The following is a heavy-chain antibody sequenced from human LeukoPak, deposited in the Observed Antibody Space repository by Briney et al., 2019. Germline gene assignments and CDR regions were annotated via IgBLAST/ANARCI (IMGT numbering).Heavy chain of an antibody. CDR2: INPNNGGT. Sequence: ASVKVSCKTSGYTFTDYYLHWVRQAPGQGLEWMGWINPNNGGTNYAQRFQGRVTMTRDTSITTAYMELSRLTSDDTAVYYCARGHYYSDGRYPLHYWGQGTLVTVSS. D-gene: IGHD3-22*01. V-gene: IGHV1-2*02. CDR3: ARGHYYSDGRYPLHY. J-gene: IGHJ4*02. CDR1: GYTFTDYY.